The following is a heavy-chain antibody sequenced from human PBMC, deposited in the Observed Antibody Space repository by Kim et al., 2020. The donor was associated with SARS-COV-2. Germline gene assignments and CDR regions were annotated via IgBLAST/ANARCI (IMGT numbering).Heavy chain of an antibody. CDR3: ARSHGIVGATGFDY. D-gene: IGHD1-26*01. V-gene: IGHV5-51*01. J-gene: IGHJ4*02. Sequence: SPAFQGQVTLSADKSISTAYLQGSSLKASDTAMYYCARSHGIVGATGFDYWGQGTLVTVSS.